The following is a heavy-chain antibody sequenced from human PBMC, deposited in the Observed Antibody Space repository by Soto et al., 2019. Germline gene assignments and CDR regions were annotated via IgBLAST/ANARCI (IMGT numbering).Heavy chain of an antibody. CDR1: VVTFNNYG. Sequence: GGSLRLSCAASVVTFNNYGMNWFRQAPGKGREWVAIISNDGSNKYYIESVRGRFTISRDNSKNMLFLQMNSLRVEDTAVYFCTKDGRFDSDGSLYYYYYGMDVWGQGTTVTVSS. D-gene: IGHD2-15*01. J-gene: IGHJ6*02. CDR2: ISNDGSNK. V-gene: IGHV3-30*02. CDR3: TKDGRFDSDGSLYYYYYGMDV.